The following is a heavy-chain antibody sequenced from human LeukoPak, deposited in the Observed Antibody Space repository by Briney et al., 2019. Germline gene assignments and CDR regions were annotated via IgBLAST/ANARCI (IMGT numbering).Heavy chain of an antibody. D-gene: IGHD6-19*01. CDR2: ISAYNGST. J-gene: IGHJ4*02. CDR3: ARLAQWLVLFDY. CDR1: GYSFTSYG. V-gene: IGHV1-18*01. Sequence: ASVKVSCKGSGYSFTSYGISWVRQAHGQGLEWMGGISAYNGSTNYEQKLQGRGSMTTDTSTSTAYTELRSLRSDDTAVYYCARLAQWLVLFDYWGQGTLVTVSS.